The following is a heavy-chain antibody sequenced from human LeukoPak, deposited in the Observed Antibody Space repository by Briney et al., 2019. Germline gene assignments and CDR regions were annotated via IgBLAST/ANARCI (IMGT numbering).Heavy chain of an antibody. CDR2: IXPISGGT. CDR3: ARPGYCSSTSCSPGAFDI. Sequence: ASVXXXCXASGYTFTGYYMHWVRQAPGQGLXGMXWIXPISGGTNYAQKFQGRVTMTRDTSISTAYMELSRLRSDDTAVYYCARPGYCSSTSCSPGAFDIWGQGTMVTVSS. CDR1: GYTFTGYY. V-gene: IGHV1-2*02. J-gene: IGHJ3*02. D-gene: IGHD2-2*01.